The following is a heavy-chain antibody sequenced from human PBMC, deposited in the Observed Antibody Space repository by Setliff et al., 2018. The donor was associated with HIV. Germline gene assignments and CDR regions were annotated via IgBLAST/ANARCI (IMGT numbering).Heavy chain of an antibody. CDR1: GYSFTDYY. D-gene: IGHD2-21*02. CDR2: SNPKSDGT. Sequence: GASVKVSCKASGYSFTDYYIHWVRQAPGQGLEWMGWSNPKSDGTNYAQKFQGWITMTRDTSISKSFLELGRLTSDDLAVYYCANLGTSDIRAFDSWGQGTLVTVSS. J-gene: IGHJ4*02. V-gene: IGHV1-2*04. CDR3: ANLGTSDIRAFDS.